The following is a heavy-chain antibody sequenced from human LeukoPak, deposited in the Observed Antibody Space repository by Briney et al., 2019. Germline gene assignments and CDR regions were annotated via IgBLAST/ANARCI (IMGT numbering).Heavy chain of an antibody. J-gene: IGHJ4*02. CDR3: ARGGDYVPDYFDY. V-gene: IGHV3-21*01. D-gene: IGHD4-17*01. CDR2: ISSSSSYI. CDR1: GFTFSSYS. Sequence: GGSLRLSCAASGFTFSSYSMNWVRQAPGKGLEWVSSISSSSSYIYYADSVKGRFTISRDNAKNSLYLQMNSLRAEDTAVYYCARGGDYVPDYFDYWGQGTLVTVSS.